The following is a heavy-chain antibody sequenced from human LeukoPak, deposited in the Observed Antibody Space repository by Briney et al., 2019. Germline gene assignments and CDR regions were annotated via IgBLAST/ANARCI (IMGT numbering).Heavy chain of an antibody. CDR3: ARDGVAYFDY. V-gene: IGHV3-21*01. D-gene: IGHD3-3*01. CDR1: GFIFSYYG. CDR2: ISSSSSYI. Sequence: GGSLRLSCEVSGFIFSYYGMNWVRQAPGKGLEWVSSISSSSSYIYYADSVKGRFTISRDNAKNSLYLQMNSLRAEDTAVYYCARDGVAYFDYWGQGTLVTVSS. J-gene: IGHJ4*02.